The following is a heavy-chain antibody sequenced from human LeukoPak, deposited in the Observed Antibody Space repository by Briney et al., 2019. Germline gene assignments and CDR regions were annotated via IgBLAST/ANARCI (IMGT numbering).Heavy chain of an antibody. CDR1: GYTFTSYD. V-gene: IGHV1-8*01. Sequence: AASVKVSCKASGYTFTSYDINWVRQATGQGLEWMGWMNPNSGNTGYAQKFQGRVTMTRNTSTSTAYMELSSLRSEDTAVYYCARGFTYYDFWSGYGMDVWGQGTTVTVSS. D-gene: IGHD3-3*01. CDR3: ARGFTYYDFWSGYGMDV. CDR2: MNPNSGNT. J-gene: IGHJ6*02.